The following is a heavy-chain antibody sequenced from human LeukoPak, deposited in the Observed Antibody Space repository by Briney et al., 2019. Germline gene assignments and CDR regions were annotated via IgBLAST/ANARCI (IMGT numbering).Heavy chain of an antibody. V-gene: IGHV1-18*04. D-gene: IGHD1-14*01. CDR2: ISAYSGDT. Sequence: GASVKVSCKASGYTFTGYYMHWVRQAPGQGLEWMGWISAYSGDTNYAQKLQGRVTMTTDTSTSTAYMELRSLRSDDTAVYYCARAGGITCRQFFDYWGQGTLVTVSS. CDR1: GYTFTGYY. J-gene: IGHJ4*02. CDR3: ARAGGITCRQFFDY.